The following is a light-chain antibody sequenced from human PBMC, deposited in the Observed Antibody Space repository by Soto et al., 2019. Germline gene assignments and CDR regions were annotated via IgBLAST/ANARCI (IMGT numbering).Light chain of an antibody. V-gene: IGKV3-20*01. J-gene: IGKJ2*01. Sequence: EIVLTQSPGTLSLSPGERATLSCRASQSVSSSYLAWYQQKPGQAPRLLIYGASSRATGIPDRFSGSGSGTDFTLTISILEPEDVVVYYCQQYGSSPSFGQGTKLEIK. CDR1: QSVSSSY. CDR2: GAS. CDR3: QQYGSSPS.